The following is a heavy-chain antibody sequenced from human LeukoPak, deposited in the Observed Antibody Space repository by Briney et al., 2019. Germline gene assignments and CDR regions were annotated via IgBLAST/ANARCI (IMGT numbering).Heavy chain of an antibody. CDR2: IYYCGRT. CDR3: ARALTPGSCSGGTCSYFDD. D-gene: IGHD2-15*01. Sequence: PSDTVSLTCTVSGRSIRSYYWRWIPQPPGGGLEWIGYIYYCGRTNSNPSLKSRLTISVDTSKNQFSLKVSSVTAADTDVYYCARALTPGSCSGGTCSYFDDWGQGTLVTVSS. V-gene: IGHV4-59*07. CDR1: GRSIRSYY. J-gene: IGHJ4*02.